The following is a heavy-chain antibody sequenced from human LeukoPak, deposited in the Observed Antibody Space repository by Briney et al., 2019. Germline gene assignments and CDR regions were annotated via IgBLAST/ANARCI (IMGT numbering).Heavy chain of an antibody. CDR3: ARGSRDRGYYHDY. CDR1: GFSFSDYY. V-gene: IGHV3-21*01. CDR2: IRSGSVHK. D-gene: IGHD3-3*01. J-gene: IGHJ4*02. Sequence: GGSLRLSCVGSGFSFSDYYMNWVRQAPAKGLEWLSSIRSGSVHKYDADSVRGRFTISRDNAKNTLFLQMNSLRAQDTAVYYYARGSRDRGYYHDYWGQGALVTVSS.